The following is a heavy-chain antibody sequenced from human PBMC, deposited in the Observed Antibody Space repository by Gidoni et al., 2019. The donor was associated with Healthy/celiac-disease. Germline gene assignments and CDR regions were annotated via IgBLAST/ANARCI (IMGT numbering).Heavy chain of an antibody. CDR3: AREQECGSYCEGVAFDI. CDR1: GYTFPSYG. CDR2: ISAYNGNT. J-gene: IGHJ3*02. Sequence: QFQLVQSGAEVKKPGASVKVSCKASGYTFPSYGISWVRQAPGQGLEWMGWISAYNGNTNYAQKLQGRVTMTTDTSTSTAYMELRSLRSDDTAVYYCAREQECGSYCEGVAFDIWGQGTMVTVSS. V-gene: IGHV1-18*01. D-gene: IGHD1-26*01.